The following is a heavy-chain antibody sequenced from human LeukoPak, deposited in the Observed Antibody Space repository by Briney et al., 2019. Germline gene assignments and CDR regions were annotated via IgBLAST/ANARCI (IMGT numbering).Heavy chain of an antibody. V-gene: IGHV4-4*07. CDR3: ASGGVYDFWSALLFDC. CDR1: GGSINSFY. J-gene: IGHJ4*02. CDR2: IYASGST. D-gene: IGHD3-3*01. Sequence: SETLSLTCTVSGGSINSFYWNWIRQPAGKGLEWIGRIYASGSTNYNPSFKSRVTMSVDTSKNQFSLKLSSVAAADTAVYFCASGGVYDFWSALLFDCWGQGTLVTVSS.